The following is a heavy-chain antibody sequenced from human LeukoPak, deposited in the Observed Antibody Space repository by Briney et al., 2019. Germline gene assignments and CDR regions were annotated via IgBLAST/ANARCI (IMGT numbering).Heavy chain of an antibody. J-gene: IGHJ5*02. CDR3: ARGAWFGELAIDR. D-gene: IGHD3-10*01. CDR1: GGSISSGSYY. V-gene: IGHV4-61*02. Sequence: SETLSLTCTVSGGSISSGSYYWNWIRKPAGKGLKWIGRISNSGNTNYNPSITGRVTISRDTSNNQFSLKMNSVTAADTAVYFCARGAWFGELAIDRWGQGTLVTVSS. CDR2: ISNSGNT.